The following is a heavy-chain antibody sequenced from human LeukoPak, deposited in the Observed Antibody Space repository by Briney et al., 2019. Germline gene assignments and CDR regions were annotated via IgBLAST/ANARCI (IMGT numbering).Heavy chain of an antibody. D-gene: IGHD6-13*01. V-gene: IGHV3-33*08. Sequence: GSLRLSCTASGFTFSSYGIHWVRQAPGKGLEWVAVIWYDGSNKYYADSVKGRFTISRDNSKNTLYLQMNSLRAEDTAVYYCARDASSSWYNGLDYWGQGTLVTVSS. CDR1: GFTFSSYG. CDR2: IWYDGSNK. J-gene: IGHJ4*02. CDR3: ARDASSSWYNGLDY.